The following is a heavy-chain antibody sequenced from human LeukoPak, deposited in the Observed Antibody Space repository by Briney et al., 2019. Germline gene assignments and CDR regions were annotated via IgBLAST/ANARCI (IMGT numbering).Heavy chain of an antibody. CDR3: ARGLQLRMYGMDV. CDR2: ISYDGSNK. J-gene: IGHJ6*02. CDR1: GFTFSSYA. V-gene: IGHV3-30-3*01. Sequence: PGGSLRLSCAASGFTFSSYAMHWVRQAPGKGLEWVAVISYDGSNKYYADSVKGRFTISRDNSKNTLYLQMNSLRAEDTAVYYCARGLQLRMYGMDVWGQGTTVTVSS. D-gene: IGHD2-2*01.